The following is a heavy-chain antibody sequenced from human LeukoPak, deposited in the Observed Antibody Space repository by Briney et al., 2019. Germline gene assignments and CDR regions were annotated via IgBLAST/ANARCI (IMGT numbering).Heavy chain of an antibody. V-gene: IGHV1-18*04. CDR1: GYTFTGYY. D-gene: IGHD5-12*01. CDR2: ISAYNGNT. CDR3: ARDPSGYDPFDY. Sequence: ASVKVSCKASGYTFTGYYMHWVRQAPGQGLEWMGWISAYNGNTNYAQKLQGRVTMTTDTSTSTAYMELRSLRSDDTAVYYCARDPSGYDPFDYWGQGTLVTVSS. J-gene: IGHJ4*02.